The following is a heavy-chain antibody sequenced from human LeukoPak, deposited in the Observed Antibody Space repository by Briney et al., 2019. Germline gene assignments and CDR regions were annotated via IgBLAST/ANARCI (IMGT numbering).Heavy chain of an antibody. CDR3: ARSNYCGGDCYSWDY. CDR1: GGSISSSRYY. D-gene: IGHD2-21*02. V-gene: IGHV4-61*05. J-gene: IGHJ4*02. CDR2: IYYSGST. Sequence: SETLSLTCTVSGGSISSSRYYWSWIRQPPGKGLEWIGYIYYSGSTNYNPSLKSRVTISVDTSKNQLSLKLSSVTAADTAVYYCARSNYCGGDCYSWDYWGQGTLVTVSS.